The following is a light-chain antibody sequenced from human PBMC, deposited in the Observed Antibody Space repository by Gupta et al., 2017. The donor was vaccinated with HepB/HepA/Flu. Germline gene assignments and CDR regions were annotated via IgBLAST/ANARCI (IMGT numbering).Light chain of an antibody. Sequence: QSVLTQPPSVSGAPGQTITIPCTGSSSNIGAGYDVHWYQQLPGTAPKVLIYVNTNRPSGVPDRFSGSKSGTSASLAITGLQAEDEADYYCQSYDSRLSGVVFGGGTKVTVL. CDR1: SSNIGAGYD. V-gene: IGLV1-40*01. J-gene: IGLJ2*01. CDR2: VNT. CDR3: QSYDSRLSGVV.